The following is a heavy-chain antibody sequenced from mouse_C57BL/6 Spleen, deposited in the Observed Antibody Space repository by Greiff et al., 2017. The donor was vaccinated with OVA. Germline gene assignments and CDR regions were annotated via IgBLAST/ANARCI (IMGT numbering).Heavy chain of an antibody. J-gene: IGHJ2*01. CDR2: IDPETGGT. D-gene: IGHD1-1*01. Sequence: QVQLQQSGAELVRPGASVTLSCKASGYTFTDYEMHWVKQTPVHGLEWIGAIDPETGGTAYNQKFKGKAILTADKSSSTAYMELRSLTSEDSAVYYCTRGETVVADFDYWGQGTTLTVSS. CDR1: GYTFTDYE. CDR3: TRGETVVADFDY. V-gene: IGHV1-15*01.